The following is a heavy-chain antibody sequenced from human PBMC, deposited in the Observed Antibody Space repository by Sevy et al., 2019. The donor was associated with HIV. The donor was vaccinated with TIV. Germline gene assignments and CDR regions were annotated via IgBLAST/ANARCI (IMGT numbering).Heavy chain of an antibody. Sequence: SETLSLTCTVSGGSISSSSYYWGWIRQPPGKGLEWIGSIYYSGSTYYNPSVKSQVTISVDTSKNQFSLKLSSVTAADTAVYYCARDLLPRLVGEPHWGQGTLVTVSS. CDR1: GGSISSSSYY. CDR2: IYYSGST. D-gene: IGHD6-19*01. J-gene: IGHJ4*02. CDR3: ARDLLPRLVGEPH. V-gene: IGHV4-39*02.